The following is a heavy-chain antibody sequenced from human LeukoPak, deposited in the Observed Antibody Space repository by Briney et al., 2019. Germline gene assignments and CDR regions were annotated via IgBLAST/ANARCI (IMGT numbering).Heavy chain of an antibody. CDR2: ISGSGNTT. V-gene: IGHV3-23*01. Sequence: GGSLRLSCEASGFTLSNYAMSWVRQTPGGGLEWVSAISGSGNTTYYTDSVKGRFTISRDNSKNTLFLQMNSLRAEDTAVYFCARDWTNSSDWYGFFDHWGQGTLVTVSS. CDR1: GFTLSNYA. CDR3: ARDWTNSSDWYGFFDH. J-gene: IGHJ4*02. D-gene: IGHD6-19*01.